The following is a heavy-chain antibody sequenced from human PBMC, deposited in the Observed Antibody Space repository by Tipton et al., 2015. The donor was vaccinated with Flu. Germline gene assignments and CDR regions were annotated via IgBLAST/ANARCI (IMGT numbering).Heavy chain of an antibody. CDR3: ARVVRYFDWLNLGDAFDI. Sequence: TLSLTCTVSGGSVSSDNYYWSWIRQPPGKGLEWIGYIYYSGSTNYNPSLKSRVTISIDTSKNQFSLKLSSVTAADTAVYYCARVVRYFDWLNLGDAFDIWGQGTMVTVSS. CDR2: IYYSGST. V-gene: IGHV4-61*01. J-gene: IGHJ3*02. D-gene: IGHD3-9*01. CDR1: GGSVSSDNYY.